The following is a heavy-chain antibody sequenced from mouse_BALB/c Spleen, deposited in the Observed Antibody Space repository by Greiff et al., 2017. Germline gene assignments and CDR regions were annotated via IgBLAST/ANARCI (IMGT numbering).Heavy chain of an antibody. V-gene: IGHV1-31*01. J-gene: IGHJ4*01. CDR2: INPYNGST. CDR1: GYSFTGYY. CDR3: ARYVYAMDY. Sequence: VQLQQSGPELVKPGASVKISCKASGYSFTGYYMHWVKQSHVKSLEWIGRINPYNGSTSYNQNFKDKASLTVDKSSSTAYMELHSLTSEDSAVYYSARYVYAMDYWGQGTSVTVSS.